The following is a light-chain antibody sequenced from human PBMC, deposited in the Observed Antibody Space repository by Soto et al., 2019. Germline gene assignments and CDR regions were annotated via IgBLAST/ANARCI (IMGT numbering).Light chain of an antibody. J-gene: IGKJ2*01. CDR1: QSVISQN. V-gene: IGKV3-20*01. CDR3: QHYRSSLPLYT. Sequence: ETVVTQSPGILSLSPGERATLSCRARQSVISQNLAWYQQKPGQAPRLLIYATSTRATGIPDRFSGSGSGTYFTLTISRLEPEDFAVYYCQHYRSSLPLYTFGQGTNLEIK. CDR2: ATS.